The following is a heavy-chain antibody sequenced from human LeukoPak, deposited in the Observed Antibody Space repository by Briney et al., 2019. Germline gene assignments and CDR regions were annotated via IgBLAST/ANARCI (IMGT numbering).Heavy chain of an antibody. CDR1: GGSISSGGYY. CDR2: IYYSGST. J-gene: IGHJ4*02. V-gene: IGHV4-61*08. D-gene: IGHD3-10*02. Sequence: SGTLSLTCTVSGGSISSGGYYWSWIRQHPGKGLEWIGYIYYSGSTNYNPSLKSRVTISVNTSKNQFSLKLSSMTAADTAVYYCARLRLFSGSYYNPTPNPYFDYWGQGTLVTVSS. CDR3: ARLRLFSGSYYNPTPNPYFDY.